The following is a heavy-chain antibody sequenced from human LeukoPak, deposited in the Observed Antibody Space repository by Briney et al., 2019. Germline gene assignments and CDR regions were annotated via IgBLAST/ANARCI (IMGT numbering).Heavy chain of an antibody. CDR3: ASGAHYSSSWSYLDY. V-gene: IGHV3-7*01. CDR2: MKQDETEK. D-gene: IGHD6-13*01. J-gene: IGHJ4*02. Sequence: GGSLRLSCAASGFTFSIYWMSWVRQAPGKGLEWVANMKQDETEKYYVDSVKGRFTTSRDNAKNSLYLQMNSLRAEDTAVYYCASGAHYSSSWSYLDYWGQGALVTVSS. CDR1: GFTFSIYW.